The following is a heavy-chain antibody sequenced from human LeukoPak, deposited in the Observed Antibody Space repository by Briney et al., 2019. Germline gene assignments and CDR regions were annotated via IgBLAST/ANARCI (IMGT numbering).Heavy chain of an antibody. D-gene: IGHD6-19*01. CDR1: GFTFTTYA. CDR2: ISGSGSST. CDR3: AKDPTVAGTAEYFQY. Sequence: GGSLRLSCAASGFTFTTYAMSWVRQAPGKGLEWVSAISGSGSSTYYADSVKGRFTISRDNSKNTPYLQMNSLRGDDTAVYYCAKDPTVAGTAEYFQYWGQGTLVAVAS. V-gene: IGHV3-23*01. J-gene: IGHJ1*01.